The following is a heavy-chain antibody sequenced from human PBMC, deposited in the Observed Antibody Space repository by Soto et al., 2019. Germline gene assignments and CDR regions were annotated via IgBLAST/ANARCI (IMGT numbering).Heavy chain of an antibody. Sequence: QLQLQESGSGLVKPSQTLSLTCAVSGGSINTATHSWSWIRQPPGKGLEWIGYIYHSGSTYYNPSGKSQRTISIANSHHPFPLRLSSVTAADTAVYYCARGGGVTTTGDDYWGQGILVTVSS. J-gene: IGHJ4*02. D-gene: IGHD4-4*01. CDR3: ARGGGVTTTGDDY. CDR1: GGSINTATHS. V-gene: IGHV4-30-2*01. CDR2: IYHSGST.